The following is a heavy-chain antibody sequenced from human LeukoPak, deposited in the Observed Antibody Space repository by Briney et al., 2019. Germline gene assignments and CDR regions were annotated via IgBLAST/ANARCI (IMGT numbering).Heavy chain of an antibody. J-gene: IGHJ4*02. D-gene: IGHD5-18*01. V-gene: IGHV4-30-4*08. Sequence: SETLSLTCTVSGGSISSGDYHWSWIRQPPGKGLEWIGYIYYNSNTYYHPSLKSRVTISIDTSKNQFSLKLTSVTAADTAVYYCGRVPDAYRTPYFDSWGQGTLVTVSS. CDR1: GGSISSGDYH. CDR3: GRVPDAYRTPYFDS. CDR2: IYYNSNT.